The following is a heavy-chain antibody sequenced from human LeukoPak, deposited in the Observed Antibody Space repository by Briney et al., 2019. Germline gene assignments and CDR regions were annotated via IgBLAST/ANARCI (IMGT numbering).Heavy chain of an antibody. CDR3: ARDRGTWNDDGFDY. V-gene: IGHV4-4*07. J-gene: IGHJ4*02. CDR1: GGSISSYY. Sequence: SETLSLTCTVSGGSISSYYWSWIRQPAGKGLEWIGRIYISGSTNYNPTLKSRVTMSVDTSKNQFSLKLSSVTAADTAVYYCARDRGTWNDDGFDYWGQGTLVTVSS. D-gene: IGHD1-1*01. CDR2: IYISGST.